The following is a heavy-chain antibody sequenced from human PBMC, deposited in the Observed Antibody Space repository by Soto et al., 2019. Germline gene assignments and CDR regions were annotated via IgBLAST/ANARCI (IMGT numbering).Heavy chain of an antibody. V-gene: IGHV3-21*01. CDR1: GFTLHNYG. Sequence: GGSLRLSCVGSGFTLHNYGVHWVRRAPGKGLEWVSSISSSSSYIYYADSVKGRFTISRDNAKSSLYLQMNSLRAEDTAVYYCARDRSSSWYYDAFDIWGQGTMVTVSS. CDR2: ISSSSSYI. J-gene: IGHJ3*02. D-gene: IGHD6-13*01. CDR3: ARDRSSSWYYDAFDI.